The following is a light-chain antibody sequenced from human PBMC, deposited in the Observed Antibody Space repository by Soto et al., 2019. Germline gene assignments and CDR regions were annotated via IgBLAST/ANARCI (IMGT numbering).Light chain of an antibody. CDR3: QQSYSTPVT. CDR1: QSISSY. J-gene: IGKJ4*01. Sequence: DIQMTQSPSSLSASVGDRVTITCRASQSISSYLNWYQQKPGKAPKVLIYAASSLESGVPSRFSGSGSGTEFTLTISSLQPEDFATYYCQQSYSTPVTFGGGTKVEIE. CDR2: AAS. V-gene: IGKV1-39*01.